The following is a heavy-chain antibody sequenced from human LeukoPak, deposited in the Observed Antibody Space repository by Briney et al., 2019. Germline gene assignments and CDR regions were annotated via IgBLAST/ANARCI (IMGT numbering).Heavy chain of an antibody. CDR1: GGSFGGYY. CDR2: INHSGST. D-gene: IGHD5-18*01. V-gene: IGHV4-34*01. CDR3: ARGYNYGYVDY. J-gene: IGHJ4*02. Sequence: SETLSLTCAVYGGSFGGYYWIWIRQPPGKGLEWIGEINHSGSTNYNPSLKSRVTISVDTSKNQFSLKLSSVTAADTAVYYCARGYNYGYVDYWGQGTLVTVSS.